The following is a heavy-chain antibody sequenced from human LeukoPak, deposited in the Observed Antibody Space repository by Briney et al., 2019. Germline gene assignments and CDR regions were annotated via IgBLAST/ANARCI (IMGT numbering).Heavy chain of an antibody. J-gene: IGHJ6*02. D-gene: IGHD5-18*01. Sequence: GGSLRLSCAASGFTFSNAWMSWVRQAPGKGLEWVGRIKTKGDNYDTAYAASVQGRFIISRDDSKKTAYLQMNSLETEDTAVYYCTYLDTSMGNYFYYGMDAWGQGTTVTVFS. V-gene: IGHV3-73*01. CDR1: GFTFSNAW. CDR3: TYLDTSMGNYFYYGMDA. CDR2: IKTKGDNYDT.